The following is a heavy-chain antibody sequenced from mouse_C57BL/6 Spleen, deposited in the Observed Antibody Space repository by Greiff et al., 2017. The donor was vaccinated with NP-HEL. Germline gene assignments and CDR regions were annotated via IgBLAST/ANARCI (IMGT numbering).Heavy chain of an antibody. CDR3: ARDYDDPFDY. CDR1: GFTFSSYA. Sequence: DVHLVESGGGLVKPGGSLKLSCAASGFTFSSYAMSWVRQTPEKRLEWVATISDGGSYTYYPDNVKGRFTISRDNAKNNLYLQMSHLKSEDTAMYYCARDYDDPFDYWGQGTTLTVSS. CDR2: ISDGGSYT. D-gene: IGHD2-12*01. J-gene: IGHJ2*01. V-gene: IGHV5-4*01.